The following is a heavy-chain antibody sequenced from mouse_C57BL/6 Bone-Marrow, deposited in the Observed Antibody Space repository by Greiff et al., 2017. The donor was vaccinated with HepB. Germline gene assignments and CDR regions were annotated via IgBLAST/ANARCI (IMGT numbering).Heavy chain of an antibody. CDR3: ARGPPIYDGYYSYWYFDV. CDR1: GFSINSDCY. J-gene: IGHJ1*03. V-gene: IGHV3-3*01. Sequence: EVKLLESGPSLVRPSQTLSLTCTVTGFSINSDCYWIWIRQFPGNKLEYIGYTFYSGITYYNPSLESRTYITRDTSKNQFSLKLSSVTTEDTATYYCARGPPIYDGYYSYWYFDVWGTGTTVTVSS. D-gene: IGHD2-3*01. CDR2: TFYSGIT.